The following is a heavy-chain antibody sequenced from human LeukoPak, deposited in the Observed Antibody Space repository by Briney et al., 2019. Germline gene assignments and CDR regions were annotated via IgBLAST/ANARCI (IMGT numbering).Heavy chain of an antibody. J-gene: IGHJ6*03. Sequence: GEPLKISCKGSGYSFTTYWIGWVRQLPGKGLEWMGIIYPGDSDTIYSPSFQDEVTISADKSISTAYLQWSSLKASDTAMYYCARLTYYYYHMDVWGKGTTVTVSS. CDR3: ARLTYYYYHMDV. D-gene: IGHD1-20*01. CDR2: IYPGDSDT. V-gene: IGHV5-51*01. CDR1: GYSFTTYW.